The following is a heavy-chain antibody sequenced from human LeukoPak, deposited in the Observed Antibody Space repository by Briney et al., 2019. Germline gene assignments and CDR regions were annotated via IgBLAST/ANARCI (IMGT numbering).Heavy chain of an antibody. V-gene: IGHV4-30-2*01. CDR1: GGSISSGGSS. CDR2: IYHSGST. D-gene: IGHD4-17*01. CDR3: ARHADYGDYVDDY. J-gene: IGHJ4*02. Sequence: SQTLSLTCAVSGGSISSGGSSWRWIRQPPGKGLEWIGYIYHSGSTYYNPSLKSRVTISVDTTKNQFSLKLSSVTAADTAVYYCARHADYGDYVDDYWGQGTLVTVSS.